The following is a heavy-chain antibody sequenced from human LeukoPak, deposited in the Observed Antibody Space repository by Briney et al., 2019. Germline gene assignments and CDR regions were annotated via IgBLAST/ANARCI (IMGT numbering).Heavy chain of an antibody. CDR2: IHYSGST. CDR1: GGSVSGGNYY. V-gene: IGHV4-61*01. D-gene: IGHD1-7*01. Sequence: PSETPSLTCTVSGGSVSGGNYYCSWIRQSPGKGLEWIGYIHYSGSTVYNPSLKSRVTMSIDTSKNQFSLNLSSATAADTAVYYCTRTGSTGGYWGQGTLVTVSS. J-gene: IGHJ4*02. CDR3: TRTGSTGGY.